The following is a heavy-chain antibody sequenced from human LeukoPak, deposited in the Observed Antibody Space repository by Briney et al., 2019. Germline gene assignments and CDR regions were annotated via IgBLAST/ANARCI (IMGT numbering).Heavy chain of an antibody. D-gene: IGHD3-10*01. Sequence: QTLSLTCTVSGGSISSGGYYWSWIRQHPGKGLDWIGYIYFSGSTYYNPSLRSRVTISVDTSKNQFSLKLSSVTAADTAVYYCARGIRYYYGSGSPYYFDYWGQGTLVTVSS. J-gene: IGHJ4*02. CDR1: GGSISSGGYY. CDR3: ARGIRYYYGSGSPYYFDY. V-gene: IGHV4-31*03. CDR2: IYFSGST.